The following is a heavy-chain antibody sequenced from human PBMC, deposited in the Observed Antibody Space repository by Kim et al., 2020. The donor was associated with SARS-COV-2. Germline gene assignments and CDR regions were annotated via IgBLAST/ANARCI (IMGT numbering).Heavy chain of an antibody. V-gene: IGHV3-72*01. CDR2: TRNKANSYTT. J-gene: IGHJ4*02. CDR1: GFTFSDHY. CDR3: ARRYKQSDY. D-gene: IGHD2-2*02. Sequence: GGSLRLSCAASGFTFSDHYMDWVRQAPGKGLEWVGRTRNKANSYTTEYAASVKGRFTISRDDSKNSLYLQMNSLKTEDTAVYYCARRYKQSDYWGQGTLVTVSS.